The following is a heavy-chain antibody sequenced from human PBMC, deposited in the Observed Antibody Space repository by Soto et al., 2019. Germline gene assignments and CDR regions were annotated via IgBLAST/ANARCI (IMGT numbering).Heavy chain of an antibody. CDR2: INSDGSST. V-gene: IGHV3-74*01. CDR3: ARESWDTIVGVVIMKGFDP. Sequence: EVQLVESGGGLVQPGGSLRLSCAASGFTFSSYWMHWVRQAPGKGLVWVSRINSDGSSTSYADSVKGRFTISRDNAKNTLYLQMNSLRAEDTAVYYCARESWDTIVGVVIMKGFDPWGQGTLVTVSS. D-gene: IGHD3-3*01. J-gene: IGHJ5*02. CDR1: GFTFSSYW.